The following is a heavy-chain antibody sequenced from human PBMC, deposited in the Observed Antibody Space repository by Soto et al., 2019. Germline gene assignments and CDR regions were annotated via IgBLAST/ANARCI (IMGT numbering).Heavy chain of an antibody. J-gene: IGHJ3*02. Sequence: QVELVQSGAEVKKPGASVKVSCKASGYTFSIYGMSWVRQAPGQGLEWMGWISAYNGNTQYAQKFQGRVTMTTDTSTSTACMELRSLRSDDMAVYYCARVGEWSSGWYGAFDIWGQGTMVTVSS. D-gene: IGHD6-19*01. V-gene: IGHV1-18*03. CDR3: ARVGEWSSGWYGAFDI. CDR1: GYTFSIYG. CDR2: ISAYNGNT.